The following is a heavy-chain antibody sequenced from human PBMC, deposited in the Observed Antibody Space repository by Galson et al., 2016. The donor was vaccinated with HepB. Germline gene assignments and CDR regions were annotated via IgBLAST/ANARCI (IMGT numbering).Heavy chain of an antibody. D-gene: IGHD6-19*01. V-gene: IGHV4-4*02. J-gene: IGHJ5*02. CDR1: SGSISSRNW. CDR2: IYHSGST. Sequence: ETLSLTCAVSSGSISSRNWWSWVRQPPGEGLEWIGEIYHSGSTNYNPSLKSRVTIPVDKSKNQFSLTLSSVTAADTAVYYLARSGQWLGTWFDPWGQGTLVTVSS. CDR3: ARSGQWLGTWFDP.